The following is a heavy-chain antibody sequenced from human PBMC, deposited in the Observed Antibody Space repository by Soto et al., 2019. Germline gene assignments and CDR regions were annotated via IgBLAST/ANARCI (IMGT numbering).Heavy chain of an antibody. V-gene: IGHV4-39*01. J-gene: IGHJ5*02. CDR2: IFYLGSS. D-gene: IGHD3-3*02. CDR3: ARHSLALRKNNWFDP. Sequence: SETLSLTCTVSGDSIISSDFYWGWVRQPPGKGLEWIGSIFYLGSSYYNPSLKSRVTMSVDTSKNQFSLRLRSVTAADTALYFCARHSLALRKNNWFDPWGQGXMVTVPS. CDR1: GDSIISSDFY.